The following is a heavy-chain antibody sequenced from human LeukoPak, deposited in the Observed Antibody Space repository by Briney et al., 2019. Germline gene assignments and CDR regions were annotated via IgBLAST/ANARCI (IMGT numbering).Heavy chain of an antibody. J-gene: IGHJ4*02. CDR3: ASDYYDSSGGLDY. CDR1: GGSFSGYY. Sequence: PSETLSLTCAVYGGSFSGYYWSWIRPPPGKGLEWIGEINHSGSTNYNPSLKSRVTISVDTSKNQFSLKLSSVTAADTAVYYCASDYYDSSGGLDYWGQGTLVTVSS. CDR2: INHSGST. V-gene: IGHV4-34*01. D-gene: IGHD3-22*01.